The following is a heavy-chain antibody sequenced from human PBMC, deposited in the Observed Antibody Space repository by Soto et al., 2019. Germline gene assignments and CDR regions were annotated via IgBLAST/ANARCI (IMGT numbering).Heavy chain of an antibody. Sequence: QVQQVESGGGVVQPGRSLRLSCAASGFTFSSYGMHWVRQAPGKGLEWVAVIWYDGSNKYYADSVKGRFTISRDNSKNTLYLQMNSLRAEDTAVYYCARKGHCSGGSCYQYYYYGMDVWGQGTTVTVSS. CDR1: GFTFSSYG. CDR3: ARKGHCSGGSCYQYYYYGMDV. J-gene: IGHJ6*02. V-gene: IGHV3-33*01. CDR2: IWYDGSNK. D-gene: IGHD2-15*01.